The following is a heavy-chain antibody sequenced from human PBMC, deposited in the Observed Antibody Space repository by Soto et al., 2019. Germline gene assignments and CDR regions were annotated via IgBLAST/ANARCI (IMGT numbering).Heavy chain of an antibody. V-gene: IGHV3-23*01. CDR3: AKVLMYYYGSRSYYYYYGMDV. D-gene: IGHD3-10*01. J-gene: IGHJ6*02. Sequence: EVQLLESGGGLVQPGGSLRLSCAASGFTFSSYAMSWVRQAPGKGLEWVSAISGSGGSTYYADSVKGRFTISRDNSKNTLYLQMNSLRAEDTAVYYCAKVLMYYYGSRSYYYYYGMDVWGQGTTVTVSS. CDR2: ISGSGGST. CDR1: GFTFSSYA.